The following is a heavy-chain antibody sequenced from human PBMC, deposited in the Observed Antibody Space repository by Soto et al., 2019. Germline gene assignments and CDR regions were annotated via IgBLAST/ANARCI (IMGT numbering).Heavy chain of an antibody. Sequence: QVQLQQWGAGLLKPSETLSLTCAVYGGSFSGYYWSWIRQPPGKGLEWIGEINHSGSTNYNPSLKSRVTISVDTSKNQFSPKLSSVTAADTAVYYCARGGRAAGPSWGQGTLVTVSS. CDR3: ARGGRAAGPS. CDR1: GGSFSGYY. CDR2: INHSGST. J-gene: IGHJ4*02. D-gene: IGHD6-13*01. V-gene: IGHV4-34*01.